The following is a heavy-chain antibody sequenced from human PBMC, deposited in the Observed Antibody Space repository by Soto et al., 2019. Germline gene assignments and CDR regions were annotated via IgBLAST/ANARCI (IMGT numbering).Heavy chain of an antibody. J-gene: IGHJ4*02. CDR1: GYTFEDSS. D-gene: IGHD2-2*01. CDR3: ATEHQSRPDPPLDD. CDR2: INWDGGDT. Sequence: PGGSPRLSCAASGYTFEDSSMHWVRQPPGKGLEWVSLINWDGGDTLNEDSVKGRFTISRDNTTSSLFLHMNGLRTEDSALYYCATEHQSRPDPPLDDWGQQPLVPV. V-gene: IGHV3-43*01.